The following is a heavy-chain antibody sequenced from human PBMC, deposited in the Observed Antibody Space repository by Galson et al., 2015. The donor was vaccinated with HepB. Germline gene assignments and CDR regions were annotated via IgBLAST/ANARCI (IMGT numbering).Heavy chain of an antibody. CDR3: ARDLDSRWYYYGSGSSLSDY. CDR1: GYTFTSYG. CDR2: ISAYNGNT. Sequence: SVKVSCKASGYTFTSYGISWVRQAPGQGLEWMGWISAYNGNTNYAQKLQGRVTMTTDTSTSTAYMELRSLRSDDTAVYYCARDLDSRWYYYGSGSSLSDYWGQGTLVTVSS. D-gene: IGHD3-10*01. J-gene: IGHJ4*02. V-gene: IGHV1-18*01.